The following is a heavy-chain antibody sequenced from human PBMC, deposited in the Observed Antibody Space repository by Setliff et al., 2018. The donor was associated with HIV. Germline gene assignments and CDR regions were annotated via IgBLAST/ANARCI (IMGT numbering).Heavy chain of an antibody. V-gene: IGHV4-59*01. CDR2: IYNSGYS. CDR1: GAPISSYY. D-gene: IGHD5-12*01. Sequence: PSETLSLTCKVSGAPISSYYWNWIRQPPGEGLEWIGYIYNSGYSNSKPSLKSRVTISLDTSKNQFSLKLSSVTAADTAVYYCARGDGYRANDAYYDTGMDVWGQGITVTVSS. CDR3: ARGDGYRANDAYYDTGMDV. J-gene: IGHJ6*02.